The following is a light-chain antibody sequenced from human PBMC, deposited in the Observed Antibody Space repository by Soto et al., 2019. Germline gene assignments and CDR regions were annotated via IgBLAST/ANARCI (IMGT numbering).Light chain of an antibody. J-gene: IGLJ1*01. CDR2: DVW. CDR1: GSDIGGYNY. Sequence: QSALTQPASVSGSPGQSITIYCIGTGSDIGGYNYVSWYQQHPGKAPTLMIYDVWARPLGVSHRFSGSKSGNTASLTISGLQGDDEADYNCSSYTADMTYVFGTGTKLTVL. CDR3: SSYTADMTYV. V-gene: IGLV2-14*03.